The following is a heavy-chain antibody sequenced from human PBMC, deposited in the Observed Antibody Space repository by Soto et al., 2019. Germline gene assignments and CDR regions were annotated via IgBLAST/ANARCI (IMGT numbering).Heavy chain of an antibody. Sequence: EVQLLESGGGLVQPGGSLRLACAASGLTFSRYTMGWVRQAPGKGLEWVSAIIASAVITYDADSVKGRFTISRDNSNNTLYLEMNSLRADDTAVYYCAKDLRGPEAGTWYFDLWGRGTLVTVSS. J-gene: IGHJ2*01. CDR3: AKDLRGPEAGTWYFDL. V-gene: IGHV3-23*01. CDR1: GLTFSRYT. CDR2: IIASAVIT. D-gene: IGHD6-13*01.